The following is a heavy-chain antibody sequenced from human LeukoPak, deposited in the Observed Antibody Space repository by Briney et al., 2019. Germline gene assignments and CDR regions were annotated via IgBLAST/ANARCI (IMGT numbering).Heavy chain of an antibody. J-gene: IGHJ4*02. Sequence: ASVKVSCKASGFTFTSSAVQWVRQARGQRLEWIGWIVVGSGNTNYAQKFQERVTITRDMSTSTAYMELSSLRSEDTAVCYCAAVSLAYCGGDCYSDYWGQGTLVTVSS. V-gene: IGHV1-58*01. CDR1: GFTFTSSA. CDR2: IVVGSGNT. CDR3: AAVSLAYCGGDCYSDY. D-gene: IGHD2-21*01.